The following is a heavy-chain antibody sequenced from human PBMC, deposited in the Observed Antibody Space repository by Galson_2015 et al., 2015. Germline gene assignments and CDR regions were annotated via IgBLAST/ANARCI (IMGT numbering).Heavy chain of an antibody. J-gene: IGHJ6*02. V-gene: IGHV1-46*01. Sequence: SVKVSCKASGYTFTTSYIHWVRQAPGQGLEWMGIVNTNGGSTSYAQKFRGRVTMTRDTSTSTVYMELNSLRAEDTAVYYCAKAPPSGWSPADYYYGMDVWGQGTTVTVSS. CDR1: GYTFTTSY. CDR2: VNTNGGST. CDR3: AKAPPSGWSPADYYYGMDV. D-gene: IGHD6-19*01.